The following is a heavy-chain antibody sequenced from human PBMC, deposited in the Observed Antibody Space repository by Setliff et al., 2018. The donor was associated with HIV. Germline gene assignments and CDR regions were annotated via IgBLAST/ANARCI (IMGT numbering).Heavy chain of an antibody. CDR2: IYYSGTT. J-gene: IGHJ3*02. V-gene: IGHV4-39*01. CDR3: ARNVAATSAFDI. CDR1: GGSISSRTYY. D-gene: IGHD6-19*01. Sequence: SETLSLTCTVSGGSISSRTYYWGCIRQPPGKGLEWIGSIYYSGTTYYNPSLKSRVSISVDTSKNQFSLKLTSVTAADTAVYYCARNVAATSAFDIWGRGTMVTVSS.